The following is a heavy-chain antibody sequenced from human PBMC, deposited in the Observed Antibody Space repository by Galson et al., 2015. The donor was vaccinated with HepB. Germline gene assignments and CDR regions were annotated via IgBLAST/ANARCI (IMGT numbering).Heavy chain of an antibody. CDR1: GGSFTMYT. J-gene: IGHJ4*02. D-gene: IGHD3-3*01. CDR2: IIPILGLT. Sequence: SVTVSCKASGGSFTMYTISWVRQAPGQGLEWMGRIIPILGLTNYALEFHGRVTITADKSTDTAFMELSSLRSEDTAVYYCASEAPASGYCDYWGQGTPVTVSS. CDR3: ASEAPASGYCDY. V-gene: IGHV1-69*02.